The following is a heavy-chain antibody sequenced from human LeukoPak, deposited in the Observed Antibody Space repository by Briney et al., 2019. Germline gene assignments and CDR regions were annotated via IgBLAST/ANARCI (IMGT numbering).Heavy chain of an antibody. CDR2: INPNSGGT. V-gene: IGHV1-2*02. J-gene: IGHJ5*02. CDR3: ARDRDSSSAPSWFDP. CDR1: GYTFTGYY. Sequence: GASVKVSCKASGYTFTGYYMHWVRQAPGQGLEWMGWINPNSGGTNYAQKFQGRVTMTRDTSISTAYMELSRLRSDDTAVYYCARDRDSSSAPSWFDPWGQGTLVTVSS. D-gene: IGHD6-6*01.